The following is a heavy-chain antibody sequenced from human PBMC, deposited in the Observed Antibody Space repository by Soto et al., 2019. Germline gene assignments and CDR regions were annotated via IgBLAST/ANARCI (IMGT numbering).Heavy chain of an antibody. V-gene: IGHV1-69*06. Sequence: QVQLVQSGAEVKKPGSSVKVSCKASGGTFSSYAISWVRQAPGQGLEWMGGIIPIFGTANYAQKFQGRVTITADKSTRTAYRELSSLRSEDTAVYYCARGSDYSNYVLWYFDYRGQGTLVTVSS. J-gene: IGHJ4*02. D-gene: IGHD4-4*01. CDR2: IIPIFGTA. CDR1: GGTFSSYA. CDR3: ARGSDYSNYVLWYFDY.